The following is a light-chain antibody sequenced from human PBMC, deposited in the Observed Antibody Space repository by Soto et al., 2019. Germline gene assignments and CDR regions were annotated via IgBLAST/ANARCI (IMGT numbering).Light chain of an antibody. CDR1: QSVSSD. CDR2: GAS. J-gene: IGKJ1*01. CDR3: QQYNNWPRT. Sequence: EIVMTQSPATLSVSPGERATLSCRASQSVSSDLAWYHQKPGQAPRLLIYGASTRATGIPARFSGSGSGTEFTLTINSLQSEDFAVYYCQQYNNWPRTFGQGTKVEI. V-gene: IGKV3-15*01.